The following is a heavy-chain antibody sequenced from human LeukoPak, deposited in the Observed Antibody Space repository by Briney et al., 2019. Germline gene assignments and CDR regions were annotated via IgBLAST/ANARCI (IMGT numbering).Heavy chain of an antibody. Sequence: ASVKVSCKASGYTFTSYYMHWVRQAPGQGLEWTGIINPSGGSTSYAQKFQGRVTMTRDTSTSTVYMELSSLRSEDTAVYYCARVGYSGYYYYYGMDVWGQGTTVTVSS. CDR1: GYTFTSYY. CDR2: INPSGGST. J-gene: IGHJ6*02. CDR3: ARVGYSGYYYYYGMDV. D-gene: IGHD5-12*01. V-gene: IGHV1-46*01.